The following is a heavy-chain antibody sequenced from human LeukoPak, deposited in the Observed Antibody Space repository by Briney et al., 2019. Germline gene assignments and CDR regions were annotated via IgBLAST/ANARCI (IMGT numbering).Heavy chain of an antibody. CDR1: GFTFSPYT. D-gene: IGHD5-18*01. V-gene: IGHV3-21*01. Sequence: GGSLRLSCAASGFTFSPYTMHWVRQAPGKGLEWVSSISSSTTYIYYADSLKGRFTVSRDNAKNSLYLQMNSLRAEDTAVYYCARGSTIQVWFPTGGPGIGLDYWGQGTRATVSS. J-gene: IGHJ4*02. CDR2: ISSSTTYI. CDR3: ARGSTIQVWFPTGGPGIGLDY.